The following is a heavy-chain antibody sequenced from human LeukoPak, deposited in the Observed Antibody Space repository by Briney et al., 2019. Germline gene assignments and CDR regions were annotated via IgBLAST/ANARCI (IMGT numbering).Heavy chain of an antibody. CDR1: GGSFSGYY. J-gene: IGHJ4*02. D-gene: IGHD2-15*01. CDR3: AKAKGIYCSGGSCFLDY. CDR2: ISGSGGST. Sequence: ETLSLTCAVYGGSFSGYYWSRVRQAPGKGLEWVSVISGSGGSTYYADSVKGRFTISRDNSKNTLYLQMNSLRAEDTAVYYCAKAKGIYCSGGSCFLDYWGQGTLVTVSS. V-gene: IGHV3-23*01.